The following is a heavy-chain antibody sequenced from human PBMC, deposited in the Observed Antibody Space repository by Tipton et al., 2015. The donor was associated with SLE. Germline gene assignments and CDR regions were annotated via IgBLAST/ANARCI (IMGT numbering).Heavy chain of an antibody. D-gene: IGHD6-13*01. Sequence: TLSLTCTVSGGSISSYYWSWIRQPPGKGLEWIGYIYYNGKTNYNSSLKSRVTISVDTPKSQFSLKLSSVTAADTAVYYCARAAGRDGYSSSWAPFDYWGQGTLVAVSS. J-gene: IGHJ4*02. CDR3: ARAAGRDGYSSSWAPFDY. CDR2: IYYNGKT. CDR1: GGSISSYY. V-gene: IGHV4-59*08.